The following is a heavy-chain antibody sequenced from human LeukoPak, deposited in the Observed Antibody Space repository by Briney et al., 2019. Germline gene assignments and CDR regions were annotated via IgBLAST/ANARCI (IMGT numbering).Heavy chain of an antibody. D-gene: IGHD5-24*01. Sequence: GGSLRLSCAASGFTFSSYGMHWVRQAPGKGLEWVAVISYDGSNKYYADSVKGRFTISRDNSKNTLYLQMNSLRAEDTAVYYCAKEKVEMAKLEYYFDYWGQGTLVTVSS. CDR1: GFTFSSYG. CDR2: ISYDGSNK. CDR3: AKEKVEMAKLEYYFDY. V-gene: IGHV3-30*18. J-gene: IGHJ4*02.